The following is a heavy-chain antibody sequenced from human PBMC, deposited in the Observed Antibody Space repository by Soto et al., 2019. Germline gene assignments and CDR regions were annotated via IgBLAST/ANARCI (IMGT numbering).Heavy chain of an antibody. CDR3: SRDDVLCDGGLCYGVTLDV. J-gene: IGHJ6*04. CDR1: GFTVSSKY. V-gene: IGHV3-66*01. Sequence: EVHLVESGGGLVQPGGSLRLSCAASGFTVSSKYMSWVRQAPGKGLEWVSLIQSGVPTYYADSVKGRFTISRDTSENTLHLQMDSLRAEDTAVYYCSRDDVLCDGGLCYGVTLDVLGKGTTVTVSS. D-gene: IGHD2-15*01. CDR2: IQSGVPT.